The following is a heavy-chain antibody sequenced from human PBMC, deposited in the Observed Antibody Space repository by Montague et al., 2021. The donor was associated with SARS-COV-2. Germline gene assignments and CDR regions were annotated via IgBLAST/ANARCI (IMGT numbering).Heavy chain of an antibody. CDR2: IYTSGST. Sequence: TLSLTCTVSGGSISSYYWSWIRPPAGKGLEWIGLIYTSGSTNYNPSLKSRVTMSLDTPKNQFSLKLRSVTAADTAVYYCARGSFGMGAFDIWGQGTTVTVSS. CDR3: ARGSFGMGAFDI. V-gene: IGHV4-4*07. J-gene: IGHJ3*02. D-gene: IGHD1-14*01. CDR1: GGSISSYY.